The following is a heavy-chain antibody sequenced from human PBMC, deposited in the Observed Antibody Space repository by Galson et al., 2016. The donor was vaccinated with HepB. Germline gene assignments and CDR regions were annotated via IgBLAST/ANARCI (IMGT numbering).Heavy chain of an antibody. J-gene: IGHJ6*02. CDR1: GFSLSDFA. V-gene: IGHV3-21*01. CDR2: INDVSSHI. Sequence: SLRLSCAASGFSLSDFAMNWVRQAPGKGLEWVSSINDVSSHIYYADSVRGRFTASRDNARNSLYLQSNSLRAEDKAVYYGARLYCSSTRCYIRSSGMDVWGQGTTVTVSS. CDR3: ARLYCSSTRCYIRSSGMDV. D-gene: IGHD2-2*02.